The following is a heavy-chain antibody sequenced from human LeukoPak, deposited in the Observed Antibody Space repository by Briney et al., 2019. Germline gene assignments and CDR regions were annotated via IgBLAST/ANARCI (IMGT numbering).Heavy chain of an antibody. Sequence: ASVKVSCKVSGYTLTELSMHWVRQAPGKGLEWMGGFDPEDGETIYAQKFQGRVTMTEDTSTDTAYMELSSLRSEDTAVYYCATRVGVLRFLEWLVFDYWGQGTLVTVSS. CDR2: FDPEDGET. D-gene: IGHD3-3*01. CDR1: GYTLTELS. J-gene: IGHJ4*02. CDR3: ATRVGVLRFLEWLVFDY. V-gene: IGHV1-24*01.